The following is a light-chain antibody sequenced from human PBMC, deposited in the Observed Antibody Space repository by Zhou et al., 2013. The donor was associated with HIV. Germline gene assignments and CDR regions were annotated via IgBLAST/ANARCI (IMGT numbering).Light chain of an antibody. V-gene: IGKV3-15*01. CDR2: GVS. Sequence: EIVMTQSPATLSVSPGERATLSCRASQSVNSNLAWYQQKPGQAPRLLIYGVSTRATGIPARFSGSGSGTEFTLTISSLQSEDFAIYYCQQYYSYPWTFGQGTRVEFK. CDR1: QSVNSN. J-gene: IGKJ1*01. CDR3: QQYYSYPWT.